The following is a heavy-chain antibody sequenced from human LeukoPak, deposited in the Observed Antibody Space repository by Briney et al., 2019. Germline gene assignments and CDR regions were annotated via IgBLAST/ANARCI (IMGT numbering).Heavy chain of an antibody. CDR1: GYSLTSYW. CDR2: IYPGDSDT. CDR3: ATPPTYYYDSSGIGFDAFDI. J-gene: IGHJ3*02. V-gene: IGHV5-51*01. Sequence: GESLKISCKGSGYSLTSYWIGWVRQMPGKGLEWMGIIYPGDSDTRYSPSFQGQVTISADKSISTAYLQWSSLKASDTAMYYCATPPTYYYDSSGIGFDAFDIWGQGTMVTVSS. D-gene: IGHD3-22*01.